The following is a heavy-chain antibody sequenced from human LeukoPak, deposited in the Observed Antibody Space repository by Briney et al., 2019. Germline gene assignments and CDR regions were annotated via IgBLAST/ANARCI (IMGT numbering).Heavy chain of an antibody. CDR2: IYPDDSDT. V-gene: IGHV5-51*01. CDR1: GYTFTSYW. D-gene: IGHD3-10*01. J-gene: IGHJ4*02. Sequence: GESLKISCKGSGYTFTSYWIGWVRQMPGKGLEWMGIIYPDDSDTRCSPSFQGQVTISADKSISTAYLQWSGLQASDTAMYYCARDYGSGSYYYDYWGQGTLVTVSS. CDR3: ARDYGSGSYYYDY.